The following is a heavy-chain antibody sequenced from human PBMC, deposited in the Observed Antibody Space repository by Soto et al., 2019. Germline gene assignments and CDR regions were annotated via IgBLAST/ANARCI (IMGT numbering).Heavy chain of an antibody. J-gene: IGHJ3*02. CDR2: MNPNSGNT. V-gene: IGHV1-8*02. CDR3: AADKDPKDAFDI. Sequence: GASVKVSCKASGYTFTSYGISWVRQAPGQGLEWMGWMNPNSGNTGYAQKFQGRVTMTRNTSISTAYMELSSLRSEDTAVYYCAADKDPKDAFDIWGQGTMVTVSS. CDR1: GYTFTSYG.